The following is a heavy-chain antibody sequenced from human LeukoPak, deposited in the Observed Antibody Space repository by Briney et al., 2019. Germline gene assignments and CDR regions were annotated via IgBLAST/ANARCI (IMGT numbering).Heavy chain of an antibody. CDR2: ISGSGGST. Sequence: GGSLRLSCAASGFTFSSYAMSWVRQAPGKGLEWVSAISGSGGSTYYADSVKGRFTISRDNSKNTLYLQMNSLRAEDTAVYYCAKDGVPGLLWFGELSGFDYWGQGTLVTVSS. CDR1: GFTFSSYA. J-gene: IGHJ4*02. D-gene: IGHD3-10*01. V-gene: IGHV3-23*01. CDR3: AKDGVPGLLWFGELSGFDY.